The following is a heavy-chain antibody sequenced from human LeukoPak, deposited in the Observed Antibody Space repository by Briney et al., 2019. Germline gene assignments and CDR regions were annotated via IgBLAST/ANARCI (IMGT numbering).Heavy chain of an antibody. J-gene: IGHJ4*02. CDR2: ISGTTSTI. Sequence: GGSLRLSCAASGFTFSSYSMNWVRQAPGKGLEWVSSISGTTSTIYYADSVKGRFTISRDDAKNSLFLQMNSLRAEDTAVYYCASGFPNFDYWGLGTLVTVSS. V-gene: IGHV3-48*01. CDR3: ASGFPNFDY. D-gene: IGHD3-10*01. CDR1: GFTFSSYS.